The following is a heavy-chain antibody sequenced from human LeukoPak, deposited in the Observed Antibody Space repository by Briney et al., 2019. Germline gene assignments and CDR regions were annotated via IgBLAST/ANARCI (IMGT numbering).Heavy chain of an antibody. CDR2: LYYSGSA. CDR3: ARQVTFGYAYAYYFDY. CDR1: GGSIGSSSYY. Sequence: SETLSLTCTVSGGSIGSSSYYWGWIRQPPGKGLEWIGSLYYSGSAYYNPSLKSRVTISVDTSKNQFSLKLSSVTAADTAVYYCARQVTFGYAYAYYFDYWGQGSLVTVSS. J-gene: IGHJ4*02. V-gene: IGHV4-39*01. D-gene: IGHD5-18*01.